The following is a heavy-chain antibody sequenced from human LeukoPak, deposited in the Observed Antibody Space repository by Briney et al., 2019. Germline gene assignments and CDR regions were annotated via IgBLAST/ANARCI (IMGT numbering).Heavy chain of an antibody. D-gene: IGHD2-21*02. CDR3: AKDHDNTDSYYYFDS. V-gene: IGHV3-23*01. J-gene: IGHJ4*02. CDR2: ISETGRTT. Sequence: GGSPRISCAASEFTFDDYAMTWVRQAPGKGLEWVSSISETGRTTSYTDSVKGRFTISRDKSKSTLHLQMNRLRAEDTALYYCAKDHDNTDSYYYFDSWGQGTLVTVSS. CDR1: EFTFDDYA.